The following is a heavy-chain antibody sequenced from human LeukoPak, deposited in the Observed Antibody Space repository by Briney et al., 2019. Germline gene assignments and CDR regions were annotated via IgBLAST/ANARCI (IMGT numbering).Heavy chain of an antibody. Sequence: SETLSLTCTVSGGSISSSSYYWGWIRQPPGKGLEWIGSIYYSGSTYYNPSLKSRVTISVDTSKNQFSLKLSSVTAADTAVYYCARRGAVVRGANPAWPGRGKYNWFDPWGQGTLVTVSS. D-gene: IGHD3-10*01. V-gene: IGHV4-39*01. CDR3: ARRGAVVRGANPAWPGRGKYNWFDP. J-gene: IGHJ5*02. CDR2: IYYSGST. CDR1: GGSISSSSYY.